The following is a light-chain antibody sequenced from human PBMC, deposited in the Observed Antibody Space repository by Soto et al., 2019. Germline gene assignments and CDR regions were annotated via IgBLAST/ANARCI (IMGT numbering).Light chain of an antibody. J-gene: IGKJ4*01. CDR3: QQYGSSPLT. CDR2: GAS. V-gene: IGKV3-20*01. Sequence: EIVLTQSPGTLSLSPGERATLSFRASQSVSSSYLAWYQQKPGQAPRLLIYGASSRATGIPDRFSGSGSGTDFTLTISRLEPEDFAVYSCQQYGSSPLTFGGGTKVEIK. CDR1: QSVSSSY.